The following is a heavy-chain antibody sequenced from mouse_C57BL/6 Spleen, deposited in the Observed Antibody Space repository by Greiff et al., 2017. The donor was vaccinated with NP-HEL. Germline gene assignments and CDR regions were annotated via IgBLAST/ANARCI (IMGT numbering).Heavy chain of an antibody. CDR1: GYTFTSYW. CDR2: IDPSDSET. D-gene: IGHD3-2*02. J-gene: IGHJ3*01. V-gene: IGHV1-52*01. CDR3: ARLDSSGSAWFAY. Sequence: QVQLQQPGAELVRPGSSVKLSCKASGYTFTSYWMHWVKQRPIQGLEWIGNIDPSDSETHYNQKFKDKATLTVDKSSSTAYMQLSSLTSEDSAVYYCARLDSSGSAWFAYWGQGTLVTVSA.